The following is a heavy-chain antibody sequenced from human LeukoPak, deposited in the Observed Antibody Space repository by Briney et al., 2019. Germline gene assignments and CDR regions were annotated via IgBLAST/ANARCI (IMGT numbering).Heavy chain of an antibody. CDR3: ARMKVIKGASLDY. CDR2: ISFDETKK. V-gene: IGHV3-30*03. Sequence: GGSLRLSCAASGLTFSSYGMHWVRQAPGKGLEWVAVISFDETKKYYADSVKGRFTISRDNSNNTLFLQMNSLKTEDTAVYFCARMKVIKGASLDYWGQGSLVTVSS. J-gene: IGHJ4*02. CDR1: GLTFSSYG. D-gene: IGHD2/OR15-2a*01.